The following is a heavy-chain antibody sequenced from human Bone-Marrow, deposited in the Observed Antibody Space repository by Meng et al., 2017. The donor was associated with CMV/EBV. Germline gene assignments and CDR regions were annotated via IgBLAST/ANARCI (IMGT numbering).Heavy chain of an antibody. J-gene: IGHJ6*02. CDR2: ISAYNGNT. CDR3: ARGGGYCSSTSCYRSAAYYYYGMDV. V-gene: IGHV1-18*01. CDR1: GYTFTSYG. Sequence: ASVKVSCKASGYTFTSYGISWVRQAPGQGLEWMGWISAYNGNTNYAQKLQGRVTMTTDTSTSTAYMELSSLRSEDTAVYYCARGGGYCSSTSCYRSAAYYYYGMDVWGQGTTVTVSS. D-gene: IGHD2-2*02.